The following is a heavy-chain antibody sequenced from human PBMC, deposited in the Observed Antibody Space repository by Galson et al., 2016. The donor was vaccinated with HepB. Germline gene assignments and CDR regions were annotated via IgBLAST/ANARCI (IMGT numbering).Heavy chain of an antibody. V-gene: IGHV3-30*18. D-gene: IGHD3-10*02. CDR3: AKRHEFCPPVGCSVDY. CDR2: DSMDGRRK. Sequence: SLRLSCAASGFTFSNYGMHWVRQAPGKGLEWVAADSMDGRRKFYADSVKGRFTISRDIPNSMLFLQMDSLRPDDTAVYYCAKRHEFCPPVGCSVDYWGQGTLVSVSS. CDR1: GFTFSNYG. J-gene: IGHJ4*02.